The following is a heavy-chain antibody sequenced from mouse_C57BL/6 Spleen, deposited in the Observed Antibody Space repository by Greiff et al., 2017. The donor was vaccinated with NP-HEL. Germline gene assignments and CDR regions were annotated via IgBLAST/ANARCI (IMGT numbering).Heavy chain of an antibody. CDR1: GFTFSSYA. CDR3: TRADGYSFAY. Sequence: EVKLMESGEGLVKPGGSLKLSCAASGFTFSSYAMSWVRQTPEKRLEWVAYISSGGDYIYYADTVKGRFTISRDNARNTLYLQMSSLKSEDTAVYYCTRADGYSFAYWGQGTLVTVSA. CDR2: ISSGGDYI. V-gene: IGHV5-9-1*02. D-gene: IGHD2-3*01. J-gene: IGHJ3*01.